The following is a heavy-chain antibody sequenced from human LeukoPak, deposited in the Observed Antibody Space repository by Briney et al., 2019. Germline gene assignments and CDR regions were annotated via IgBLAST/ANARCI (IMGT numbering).Heavy chain of an antibody. CDR1: GYSFTSYW. Sequence: KPGESLKISCKGSGYSFTSYWIGWVRQMPGKGLEWMGIIYPGDSDTRYSPSFQGQVTTSADKSISTAYLQWRGLKASDTDMDYCARPPLGSYDILAGYENDYWGQGTVVIVTA. CDR3: ARPPLGSYDILAGYENDY. CDR2: IYPGDSDT. J-gene: IGHJ4*02. V-gene: IGHV5-51*03. D-gene: IGHD3-9*01.